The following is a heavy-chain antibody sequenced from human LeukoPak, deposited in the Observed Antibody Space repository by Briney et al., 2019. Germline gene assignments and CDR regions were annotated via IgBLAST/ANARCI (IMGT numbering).Heavy chain of an antibody. CDR1: GFTFSSYG. CDR2: IKSKTDGGTT. Sequence: GGSLRLSCAASGFTFSSYGMHWVRQAAGKGLEWVGRIKSKTDGGTTDSAAPVKGRFTISRDDSKNTLYLQMNSLKTEDTAVYYCTTEELGYCSGGSCYSLYYYYYYMDVWGKGTTVTVSS. V-gene: IGHV3-15*01. D-gene: IGHD2-15*01. J-gene: IGHJ6*03. CDR3: TTEELGYCSGGSCYSLYYYYYYMDV.